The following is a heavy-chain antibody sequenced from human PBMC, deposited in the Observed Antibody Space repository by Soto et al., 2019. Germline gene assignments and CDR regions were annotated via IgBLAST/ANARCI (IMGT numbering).Heavy chain of an antibody. CDR1: GGTFSSYT. Sequence: QVQLVQSGAEVKKPGSSVKVSCKASGGTFSSYTISWVRQAPGQGLEWMGRIIPILGIANYAQKFQGRVTITADKSTSTAYMELSSLRSEDTAVYYCATVLATEEDYYYYMDVWGKGTTVTVSS. V-gene: IGHV1-69*02. CDR2: IIPILGIA. J-gene: IGHJ6*03. CDR3: ATVLATEEDYYYYMDV.